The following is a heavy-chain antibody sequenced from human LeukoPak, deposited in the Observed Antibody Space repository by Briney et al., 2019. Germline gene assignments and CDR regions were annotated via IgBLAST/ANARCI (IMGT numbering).Heavy chain of an antibody. CDR1: GFTFSSYA. CDR3: ARDPYVWGSYRPEYYFVY. V-gene: IGHV3-30-3*01. Sequence: PGRSLRLSCAASGFTFSSYAMHWVRQAPGKGLEWVAVISYDGSNKYYADSVKGRFTISRDNSKNTLYLQMNSLRAEDTAVYYCARDPYVWGSYRPEYYFVYWGQGTLVTVSS. J-gene: IGHJ4*02. D-gene: IGHD3-16*02. CDR2: ISYDGSNK.